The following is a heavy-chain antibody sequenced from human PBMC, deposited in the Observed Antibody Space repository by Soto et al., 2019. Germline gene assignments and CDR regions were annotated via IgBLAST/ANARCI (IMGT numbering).Heavy chain of an antibody. CDR1: GGSISSSNW. J-gene: IGHJ4*02. CDR2: IYHRGST. CDR3: ARTPWDGYTGYYFDY. V-gene: IGHV4-4*02. Sequence: QVQLQESGPGLVKPSGTLSLTCAVSGGSISSSNWWRWVRQPPGKVLEWIGEIYHRGSTNYKPSLKGRVTISVDKSKHQFSLKLSSVTAADTAVYSCARTPWDGYTGYYFDYWGQGTLVTVSS. D-gene: IGHD5-18*01.